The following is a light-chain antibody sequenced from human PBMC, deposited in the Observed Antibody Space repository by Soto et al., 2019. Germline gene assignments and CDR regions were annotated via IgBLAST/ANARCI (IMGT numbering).Light chain of an antibody. CDR1: QSVSSGY. CDR3: QQYGSSPWT. CDR2: GAS. Sequence: DIVLTQSPGTLSLSPGERATLSCWASQSVSSGYLAWYQHKLGQSPRLLIYGASSRAAGIPDRFSGSGFGTDFTLTISRLEPEAFAVYYCQQYGSSPWTFGQGTKVEIK. V-gene: IGKV3-20*01. J-gene: IGKJ1*01.